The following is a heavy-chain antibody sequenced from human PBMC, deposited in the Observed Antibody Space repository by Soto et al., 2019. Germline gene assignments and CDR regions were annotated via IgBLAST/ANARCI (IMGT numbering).Heavy chain of an antibody. D-gene: IGHD3-9*01. V-gene: IGHV3-74*01. CDR2: INSDGSST. CDR3: ARGSRFLTGYYSY. CDR1: GFTFSSYW. Sequence: GGSLRLSCAASGFTFSSYWMHWVRQAPGKGLVWVSRINSDGSSTGYADSVKGRYTISRDNAKNTLYLQMNSLRAEDTAVYYCARGSRFLTGYYSYWGQGTLVTVSS. J-gene: IGHJ4*02.